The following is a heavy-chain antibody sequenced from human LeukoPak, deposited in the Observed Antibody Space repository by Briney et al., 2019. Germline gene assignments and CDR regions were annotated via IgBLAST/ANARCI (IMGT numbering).Heavy chain of an antibody. CDR1: GFTFSDYY. Sequence: GGSLRLSCAASGFTFSDYYMSWIRQAPGKGLEWVSYISSSGSTIYYADSVKGRFTISRDNAKNSLYLQMNSLRAEDTAVYYCARGNSSSWKRTYYYYGMDVWGQGTTVTVSS. V-gene: IGHV3-11*01. D-gene: IGHD6-13*01. CDR2: ISSSGSTI. J-gene: IGHJ6*02. CDR3: ARGNSSSWKRTYYYYGMDV.